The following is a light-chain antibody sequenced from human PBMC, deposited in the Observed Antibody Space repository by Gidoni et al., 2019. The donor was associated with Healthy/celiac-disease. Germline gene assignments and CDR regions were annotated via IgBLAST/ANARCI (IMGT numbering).Light chain of an antibody. CDR1: QSVSSSS. J-gene: IGKJ1*01. V-gene: IGKV3-20*01. Sequence: EIVLTQSPGTLSLSPGERATLSCRDSQSVSSSSLAWYPQKPGQAPRLLIYGASSRATGIPDRFSGSGSGTDFTLTISRLEPEDFAVYYCQQYGSAPWTFGQGTKVEIK. CDR2: GAS. CDR3: QQYGSAPWT.